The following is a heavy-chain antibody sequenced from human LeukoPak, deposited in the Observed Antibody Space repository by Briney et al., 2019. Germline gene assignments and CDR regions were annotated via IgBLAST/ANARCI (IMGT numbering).Heavy chain of an antibody. J-gene: IGHJ6*03. V-gene: IGHV4-34*01. CDR2: INHSGST. CDR3: AREVRGYDILTGYSYYYYYYMDV. Sequence: PSETLSLTCAVYGGSFSGYYWSWLRQPPGKGLEWIGEINHSGSTNYNPSLKSRVTISVDTSKNQFSLKLSSVTAADTAVYYCAREVRGYDILTGYSYYYYYYMDVWGKGTTVTVSS. CDR1: GGSFSGYY. D-gene: IGHD3-9*01.